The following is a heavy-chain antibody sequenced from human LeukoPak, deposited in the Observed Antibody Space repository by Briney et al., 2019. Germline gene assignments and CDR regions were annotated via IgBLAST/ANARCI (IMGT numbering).Heavy chain of an antibody. CDR3: AKSRNDFWSGIDAFDI. V-gene: IGHV3-9*01. J-gene: IGHJ3*02. CDR2: ISWNSGSI. D-gene: IGHD3-3*01. CDR1: GFTFDDYA. Sequence: GGSLRLSCAASGFTFDDYAMHWVRQAPGKGLEWVSGISWNSGSIGYADSVKGRFTISRDNAKNSLYLQMNSLRAEDTAVYYCAKSRNDFWSGIDAFDIWGQGTMVTVSS.